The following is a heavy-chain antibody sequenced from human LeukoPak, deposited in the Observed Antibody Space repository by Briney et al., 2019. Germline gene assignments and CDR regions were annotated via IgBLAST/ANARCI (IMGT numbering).Heavy chain of an antibody. Sequence: SETLSLNCAVYGGSFSDYYWSWIRQPPGTGLEWIGEINHSGSTNYSPSLKSRVTISVDTSKNQFSLKLNSVTAADTAVYFCARMDYSSSSFDSWGQGTLVTVSS. V-gene: IGHV4-34*01. CDR3: ARMDYSSSSFDS. CDR1: GGSFSDYY. D-gene: IGHD6-6*01. CDR2: INHSGST. J-gene: IGHJ4*02.